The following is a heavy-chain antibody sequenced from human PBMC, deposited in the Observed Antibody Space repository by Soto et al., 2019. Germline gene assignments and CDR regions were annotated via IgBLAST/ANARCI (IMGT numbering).Heavy chain of an antibody. Sequence: TVGSLRLSCAASGFTFSSYGMHWVRQAPVKGLEWVAVIWYDGSNKYYADSVKVRFTISRDNSKNTLYLQMNSLRAEDTAVYYCASSIQLWFRPSAWGQGTLVTVSS. D-gene: IGHD5-18*01. CDR3: ASSIQLWFRPSA. CDR1: GFTFSSYG. J-gene: IGHJ5*02. V-gene: IGHV3-33*01. CDR2: IWYDGSNK.